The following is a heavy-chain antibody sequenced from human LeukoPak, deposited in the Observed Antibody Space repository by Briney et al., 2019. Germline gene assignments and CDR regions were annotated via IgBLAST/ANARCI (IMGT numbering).Heavy chain of an antibody. CDR3: ARVAPAASSYYYDMDV. J-gene: IGHJ6*03. D-gene: IGHD2-2*01. V-gene: IGHV3-48*04. CDR1: GFTFNSYS. CDR2: IISSSSTI. Sequence: PGGSLRISCAASGFTFNSYSMNWVRQARGEGLEWVSYIISSSSTISYADSVKGRFTITRDNAKNTLYLQMNSLRAEDTALYYCARVAPAASSYYYDMDVWGKGTTVTVSS.